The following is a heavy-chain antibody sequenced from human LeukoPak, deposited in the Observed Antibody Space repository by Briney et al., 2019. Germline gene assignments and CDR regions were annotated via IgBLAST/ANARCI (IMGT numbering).Heavy chain of an antibody. CDR2: ISAYNGNT. V-gene: IGHV1-18*01. CDR3: ARALADFWSGYYTEYYFDY. J-gene: IGHJ4*02. Sequence: ASVKVSCKASGYTITSYGISWVRQAPGQGLEWMGWISAYNGNTNYAQKLQGRVTMTTDTSTSTAYMELRSLRSDDTAVYYCARALADFWSGYYTEYYFDYWGQGTLVTVSS. D-gene: IGHD3-3*01. CDR1: GYTITSYG.